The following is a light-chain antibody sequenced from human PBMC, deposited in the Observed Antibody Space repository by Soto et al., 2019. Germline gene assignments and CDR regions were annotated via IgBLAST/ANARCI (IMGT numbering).Light chain of an antibody. CDR3: QQRNIWPPVT. CDR2: NAF. Sequence: EIVLTQSPGTLSLSPGERATLSCRASQSVSSSYLAWYQQKPGQAPRLLIYNAFNRATGIPARFSGSGSGTDFTLTISSLEPEDFAVYYCQQRNIWPPVTFGQGTRLEIK. J-gene: IGKJ5*01. V-gene: IGKV3D-20*02. CDR1: QSVSSSY.